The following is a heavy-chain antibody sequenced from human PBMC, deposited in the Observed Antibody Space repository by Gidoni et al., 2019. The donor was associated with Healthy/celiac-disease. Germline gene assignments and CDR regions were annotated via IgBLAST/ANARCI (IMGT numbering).Heavy chain of an antibody. CDR3: AKESSSSWYYFDY. CDR1: GFTFSSYG. D-gene: IGHD6-13*01. J-gene: IGHJ4*02. V-gene: IGHV3-30*18. CDR2: ISYDGSNK. Sequence: QVQLVESGGGVAQPGRSLRLSCAASGFTFSSYGMHWVRQAPGKGLEWVAVISYDGSNKYYADSVKGRFTISRDNSKNTLYLQMNSLRAEDTAVYYCAKESSSSWYYFDYWGQGTLVTVSS.